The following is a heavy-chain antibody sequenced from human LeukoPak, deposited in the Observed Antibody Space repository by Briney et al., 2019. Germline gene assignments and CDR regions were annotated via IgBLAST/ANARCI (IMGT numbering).Heavy chain of an antibody. J-gene: IGHJ6*02. Sequence: GESLKISCKGSGYSFTSYWIGWVRQMPGKGLEWMGIIYTGDSDTRYSPSFQGQVTISADKSISTAYLQWSSLKASDTAMYYCARIMVRGVIKSGMDVWGQGTTVTVSS. V-gene: IGHV5-51*01. D-gene: IGHD3-10*01. CDR3: ARIMVRGVIKSGMDV. CDR1: GYSFTSYW. CDR2: IYTGDSDT.